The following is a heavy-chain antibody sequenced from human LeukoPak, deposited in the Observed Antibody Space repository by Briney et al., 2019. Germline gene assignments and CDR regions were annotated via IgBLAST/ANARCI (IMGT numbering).Heavy chain of an antibody. V-gene: IGHV1-2*06. CDR3: ATAIANAIY. D-gene: IGHD2-21*01. CDR1: GYSFSGYF. CDR2: INPNSGGT. Sequence: ASVKVSCKASGYSFSGYFMYWVRQAPGQGLEWLGRINPNSGGTNFAQKFQARVTVTRDTSISTAYMQLTSLRFDDTAVYYCATAIANAIYWGQGTLVTVSS. J-gene: IGHJ4*02.